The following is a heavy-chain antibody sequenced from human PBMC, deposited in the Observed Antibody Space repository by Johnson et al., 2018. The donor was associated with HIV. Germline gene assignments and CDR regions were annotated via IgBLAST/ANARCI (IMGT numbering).Heavy chain of an antibody. V-gene: IGHV3-30*19. CDR2: ISYDGSNK. J-gene: IGHJ3*02. CDR3: ARDFIAPELGDAFDI. CDR1: GFTFSSYG. D-gene: IGHD6-25*01. Sequence: QVQLVESGGGVVQPGRSLRLSCAASGFTFSSYGMHWVRQAPGKGLEWVAVISYDGSNKYYADSVKGRFTISRDNSKNTLYQQMNSLRAEDTAVYYCARDFIAPELGDAFDIWGQGTMVTVSS.